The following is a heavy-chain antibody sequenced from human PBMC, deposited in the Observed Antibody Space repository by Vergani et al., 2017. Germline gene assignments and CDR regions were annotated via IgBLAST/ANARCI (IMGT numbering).Heavy chain of an antibody. Sequence: QVQLQESGPGLVKPSQTLSLTCTVSGGSISSGSYYWSWIRQPAGKGLDWIGRIYTRWSTNYNPTLKSRVTISVDTSKHQFSLNLSSVTAADTAVYYCARDRWVTPPIYYYGMDVWGQGTTVTVSS. V-gene: IGHV4-61*02. CDR2: IYTRWST. CDR1: GGSISSGSYY. J-gene: IGHJ6*02. CDR3: ARDRWVTPPIYYYGMDV. D-gene: IGHD2-21*02.